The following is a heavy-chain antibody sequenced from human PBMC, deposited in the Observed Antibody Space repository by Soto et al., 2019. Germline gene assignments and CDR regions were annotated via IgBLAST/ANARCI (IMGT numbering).Heavy chain of an antibody. J-gene: IGHJ5*01. D-gene: IGHD1-20*01. CDR1: RFTFRDFA. V-gene: IGHV3-23*01. Sequence: DVQLSESGGGLVQPGGSLTLSCAASRFTFRDFAMSWVRQAPGKGLEWVSSIGGTGSETYYADSVKGRFTIARDNSKNTLYLKIDSLRDEDTAVYYCAKDAVPYNGKWDWFDSWGQGTLVIVSS. CDR3: AKDAVPYNGKWDWFDS. CDR2: IGGTGSET.